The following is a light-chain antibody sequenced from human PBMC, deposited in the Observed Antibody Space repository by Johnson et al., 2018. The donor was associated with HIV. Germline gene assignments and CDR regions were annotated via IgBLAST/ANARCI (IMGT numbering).Light chain of an antibody. Sequence: QSVLTQPPSVSAAPGQKVTISCFGSDSNIGNNYVSWYQQLPGTAPKLLIYDNDKRPSGIPDRFSGSKSGTSATLGITGLQTGDEAHYYCETWDSSLSGVFGTGPKVTVL. J-gene: IGLJ1*01. CDR3: ETWDSSLSGV. CDR2: DND. CDR1: DSNIGNNY. V-gene: IGLV1-51*01.